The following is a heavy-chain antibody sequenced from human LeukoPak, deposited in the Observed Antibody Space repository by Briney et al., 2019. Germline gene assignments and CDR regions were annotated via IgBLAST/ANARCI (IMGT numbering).Heavy chain of an antibody. CDR3: ARGGSRSRRGDDAFDI. V-gene: IGHV1-18*01. D-gene: IGHD3-10*01. Sequence: RASVKVSCKASGYTFTNYAMNWVRQAPGQGLEWMGWISAYNGNTELAQKFQGRVTLATDATTSTVYVELRSLTSDDTAVYFCARGGSRSRRGDDAFDIWGQGTMVTVSS. CDR2: ISAYNGNT. J-gene: IGHJ3*02. CDR1: GYTFTNYA.